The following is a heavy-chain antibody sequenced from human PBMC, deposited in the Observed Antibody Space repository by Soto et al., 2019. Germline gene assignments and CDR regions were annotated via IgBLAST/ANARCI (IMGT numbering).Heavy chain of an antibody. J-gene: IGHJ4*02. CDR2: ITWNSRVL. Sequence: HPGGSLRLSCGGTGLNFDYFAMHWVRQAPGKGLEWVSGITWNSRVLAYADSVKGRFTISRDNARNSLYLQMDSLRDEDTALYYCAKGRYDFWSPYYFDSWGQGTLVTVSS. V-gene: IGHV3-9*01. CDR1: GLNFDYFA. CDR3: AKGRYDFWSPYYFDS. D-gene: IGHD3-3*01.